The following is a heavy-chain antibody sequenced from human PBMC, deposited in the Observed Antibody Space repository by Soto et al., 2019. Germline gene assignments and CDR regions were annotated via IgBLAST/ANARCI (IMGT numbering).Heavy chain of an antibody. D-gene: IGHD3-3*01. Sequence: QVQLQQWGAGLLKPSETLSLTCAVYGGSFSGYYWSWIRQPPGKGLEWIGEINHSGSTNYNPSLKSRVTIAVDTSKNQCALKLSSVTAADTAVYYCARGGGRFHAFDIWGQGTMVTVSS. CDR1: GGSFSGYY. CDR3: ARGGGRFHAFDI. CDR2: INHSGST. V-gene: IGHV4-34*01. J-gene: IGHJ3*02.